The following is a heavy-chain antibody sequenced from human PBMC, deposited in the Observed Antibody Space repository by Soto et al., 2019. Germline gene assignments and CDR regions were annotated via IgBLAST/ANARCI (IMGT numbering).Heavy chain of an antibody. CDR1: GYTFTGYY. CDR2: INPNSGGT. CDR3: ARDWXDTAIQGHYYYYYGMDV. D-gene: IGHD5-18*01. J-gene: IGHJ6*02. V-gene: IGHV1-2*02. Sequence: ASVKVSCKASGYTFTGYYMHWVRQAPGQGLEWMGWINPNSGGTNYAQKFQGRVTMTRDTSISTAYMELSRLRSDDTAVYYCARDWXDTAIQGHYYYYYGMDVWGQGTTVTVSS.